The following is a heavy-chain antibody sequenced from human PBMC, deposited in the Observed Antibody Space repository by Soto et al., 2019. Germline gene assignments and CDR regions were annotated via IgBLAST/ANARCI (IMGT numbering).Heavy chain of an antibody. CDR1: VGSISSYY. V-gene: IGHV4-59*01. Sequence: SETLSLTCTVSVGSISSYYWSWIRQPPGKGLEWIGYIYYSGSTNYNPSLKSRVTISVDTSKNQFSLKLSYVTAADTAVYYCARVGEITAWGQGTLVTV. D-gene: IGHD3-16*01. CDR3: ARVGEITA. J-gene: IGHJ5*02. CDR2: IYYSGST.